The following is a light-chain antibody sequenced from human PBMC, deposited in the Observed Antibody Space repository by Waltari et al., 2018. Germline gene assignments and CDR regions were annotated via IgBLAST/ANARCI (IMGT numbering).Light chain of an antibody. V-gene: IGLV2-8*01. Sequence: QSALTQPPSASGSPGQSVTISCTGTSSDIGDYNFVSWYQQNPGKAPKLMIYEVSKRPSGVPDRFSGSKSGYTASLTVSGLQAEDEAEYYCSSYGGRNNLIFGGGTKLTVL. CDR1: SSDIGDYNF. CDR2: EVS. J-gene: IGLJ2*01. CDR3: SSYGGRNNLI.